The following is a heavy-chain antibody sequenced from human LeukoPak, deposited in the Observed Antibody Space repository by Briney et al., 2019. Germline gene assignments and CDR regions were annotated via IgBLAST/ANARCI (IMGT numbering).Heavy chain of an antibody. CDR2: IYTSGST. Sequence: SETLSLTCTVSGGSISSYYWSWIRQPAGKGLEWIGRIYTSGSTNYNPSLKSRVTMSVDTSKNQFSLKLSSVTAADTAVCYCAREDSEKYYYYGMDVWGQGTTVTVSS. J-gene: IGHJ6*02. V-gene: IGHV4-4*07. CDR1: GGSISSYY. D-gene: IGHD3/OR15-3a*01. CDR3: AREDSEKYYYYGMDV.